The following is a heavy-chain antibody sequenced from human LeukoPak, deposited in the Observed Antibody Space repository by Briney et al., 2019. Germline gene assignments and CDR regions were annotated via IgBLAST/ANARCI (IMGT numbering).Heavy chain of an antibody. CDR3: AKGRYCSSTSCYPSLDY. J-gene: IGHJ4*02. CDR2: ISSTGSII. CDR1: GFTFSSYS. Sequence: GGSLRLSCAASGFTFSSYSMNWVRQAPGKGLEWVSYISSTGSIIYYADSVKGRFTISRDNSKNTLYLQMNSLRAEDTAVYYCAKGRYCSSTSCYPSLDYWGQGTLVTVSS. V-gene: IGHV3-48*01. D-gene: IGHD2-2*01.